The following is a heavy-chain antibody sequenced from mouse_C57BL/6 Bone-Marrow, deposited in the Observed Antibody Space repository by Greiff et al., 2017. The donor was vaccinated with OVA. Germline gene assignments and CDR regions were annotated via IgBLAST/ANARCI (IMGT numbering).Heavy chain of an antibody. D-gene: IGHD2-4*01. V-gene: IGHV1-81*01. J-gene: IGHJ3*01. CDR2: IYPRSGNT. CDR3: AREDYDGFAY. Sequence: QVQLQQSGAELARPGASVKLSCKASGYTFTSYGISWVKQRTGQGLEWIGEIYPRSGNTYYNEKFKGKATLTADKSSSTAYMELRSLTSEDSAVYFCAREDYDGFAYWGQGTLVTVSA. CDR1: GYTFTSYG.